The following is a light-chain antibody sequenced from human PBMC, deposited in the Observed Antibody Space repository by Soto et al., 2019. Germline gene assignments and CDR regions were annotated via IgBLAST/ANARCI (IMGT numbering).Light chain of an antibody. V-gene: IGLV1-36*01. CDR3: AAWDDSLNGHV. CDR1: SSNIGKNV. CDR2: YDD. J-gene: IGLJ1*01. Sequence: QSVLTQPPSVSAAPRQTVTISCSGSSSNIGKNVVSWYQQLPGKAPKLLIYYDDLLASGVSDRFSGSKSGTSASLAISGLQSEDEADYHCAAWDDSLNGHVFGTGTKVTVL.